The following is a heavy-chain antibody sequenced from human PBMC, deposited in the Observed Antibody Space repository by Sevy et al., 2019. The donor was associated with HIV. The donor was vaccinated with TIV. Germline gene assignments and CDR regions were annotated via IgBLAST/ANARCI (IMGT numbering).Heavy chain of an antibody. J-gene: IGHJ4*02. CDR1: GFSFSMYA. Sequence: GGSLRLSCAASGFSFSMYAMHWVRQAPGKGLEWVAVISITGGSTYYADSVKGRFTISRDNSKNTLYLQMNTLRAEDTAVYYCAKDRVSGTYYTGDFDYWGQGTLVTVSS. V-gene: IGHV3-23*01. CDR3: AKDRVSGTYYTGDFDY. CDR2: ISITGGST. D-gene: IGHD3-10*01.